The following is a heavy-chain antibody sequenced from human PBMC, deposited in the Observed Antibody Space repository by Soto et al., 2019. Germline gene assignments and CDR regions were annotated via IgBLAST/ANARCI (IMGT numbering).Heavy chain of an antibody. Sequence: SVKVSCKASGGTFSTSSFVWVRQGPGQGLEWMGGIIPIFTRTNFAQKFQGRVTFSADESTRTTYMELRSLTSEDTAIYYCERDVVRSTAGDSWGQGTLVTVSS. J-gene: IGHJ4*02. V-gene: IGHV1-69*13. CDR2: IIPIFTRT. CDR3: ERDVVRSTAGDS. CDR1: GGTFSTSS. D-gene: IGHD2-15*01.